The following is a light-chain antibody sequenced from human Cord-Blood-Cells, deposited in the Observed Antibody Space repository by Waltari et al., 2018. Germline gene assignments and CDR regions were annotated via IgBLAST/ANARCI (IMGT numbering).Light chain of an antibody. Sequence: QSALTQPASVSGSPGQSITISCTGTSSDVGSYNLVSWYQQHPGKAPKLMIYEGSKRPSGCSNRFSGSKSGNTASLTISGLQAEDEADYYGCSYAGSSTWVFGGGTKLTVL. CDR3: CSYAGSSTWV. CDR2: EGS. J-gene: IGLJ3*02. V-gene: IGLV2-23*01. CDR1: SSDVGSYNL.